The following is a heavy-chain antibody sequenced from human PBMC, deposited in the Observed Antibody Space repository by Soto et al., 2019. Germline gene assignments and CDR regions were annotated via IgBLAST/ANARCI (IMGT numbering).Heavy chain of an antibody. Sequence: EVQLVESGGGLVQPGGSLRLSCAASGFSFSTYWMHWVRQAPEKGLVWVSRINGDGSITNYADSVRGRFTISRDNAKNTLYLQMNSLRAEDTAVYYCARDPRPYGGNSPIDYWGQGTLVTVSS. CDR1: GFSFSTYW. J-gene: IGHJ4*02. D-gene: IGHD4-17*01. V-gene: IGHV3-74*01. CDR3: ARDPRPYGGNSPIDY. CDR2: INGDGSIT.